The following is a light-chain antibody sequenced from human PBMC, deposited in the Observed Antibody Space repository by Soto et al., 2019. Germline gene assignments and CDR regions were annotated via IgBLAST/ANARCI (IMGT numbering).Light chain of an antibody. CDR1: QSVNSDY. CDR2: GAS. CDR3: HHYGGSPIT. Sequence: ESVFTQSPCTVSLSPGERATLHCRASQSVNSDYLGWFQQKPGQAPRLLIYGASTRATGIPDRFSGSGSGTDFTLTISRLEPEDFAVYYCHHYGGSPITFGQGTKVDI. V-gene: IGKV3-20*01. J-gene: IGKJ1*01.